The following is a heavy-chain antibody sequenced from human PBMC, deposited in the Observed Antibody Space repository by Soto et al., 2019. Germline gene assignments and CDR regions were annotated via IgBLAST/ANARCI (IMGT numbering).Heavy chain of an antibody. J-gene: IGHJ4*02. CDR2: IKQDGSEK. V-gene: IGHV3-7*03. D-gene: IGHD2-15*01. CDR3: AREVVVVVAAIPGYFDY. CDR1: GFTLSSYW. Sequence: EVQLVESGGGLVQPGGSLRLSCAASGFTLSSYWMSWVRQAPGKGLEWVANIKQDGSEKYYVDSVKGRFTISRDNAKNSLYLQMNTLRAEDTAVYYCAREVVVVVAAIPGYFDYWGQGTLVTVSS.